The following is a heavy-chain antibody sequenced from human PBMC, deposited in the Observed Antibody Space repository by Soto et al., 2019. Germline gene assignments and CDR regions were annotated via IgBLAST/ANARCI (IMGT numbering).Heavy chain of an antibody. CDR3: ARDSGYGSGASVNHYLDY. J-gene: IGHJ4*01. CDR1: GLIVSDNY. CDR2: IYAGGST. Sequence: GGSLRLSCVASGLIVSDNYMNWVRQAPGKGLEWVSIIYAGGSTYYADSVKGRFTMSRDNAKNSVYLQMDSLRAEDTAVYYCARDSGYGSGASVNHYLDYWGHGTLVTVSS. V-gene: IGHV3-53*01. D-gene: IGHD3-10*01.